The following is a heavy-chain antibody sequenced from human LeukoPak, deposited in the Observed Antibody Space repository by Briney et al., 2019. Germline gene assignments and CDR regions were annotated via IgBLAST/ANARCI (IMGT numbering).Heavy chain of an antibody. CDR3: ARDYYFFAAAGRSFDY. CDR2: INWNSDSI. J-gene: IGHJ4*02. Sequence: GGSLRLSCAVSGFTFDDYAMHWVRQVPGKGLEWVSGINWNSDSIGYADSVKGRFTTSRDNAKNSLYLQMNSLRAEDTAVYYCARDYYFFAAAGRSFDYWGQGTLVTVSS. V-gene: IGHV3-9*01. D-gene: IGHD6-13*01. CDR1: GFTFDDYA.